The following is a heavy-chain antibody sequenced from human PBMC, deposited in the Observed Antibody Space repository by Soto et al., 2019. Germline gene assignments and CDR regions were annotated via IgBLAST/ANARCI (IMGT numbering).Heavy chain of an antibody. CDR1: GGSISSYY. CDR2: IYYSGST. D-gene: IGHD3-22*01. V-gene: IGHV4-59*01. J-gene: IGHJ5*02. Sequence: PSETLSLTCTVSGGSISSYYWSWIQQPPGKGLEWIGYIYYSGSTNYNPSLKSRVTISVDTSKNQFSLKLSSVTAADTAVYYCARVDYDSSGYFRTSGRVWFDPWGQGTLVTVSS. CDR3: ARVDYDSSGYFRTSGRVWFDP.